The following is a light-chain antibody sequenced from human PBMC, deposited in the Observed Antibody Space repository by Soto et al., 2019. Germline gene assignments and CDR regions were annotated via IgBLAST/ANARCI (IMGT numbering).Light chain of an antibody. Sequence: QSVLTQSPSASASLGASVKLTRTLSSGHSIYAIAWHQQQPEKGPRYLMKVNSGGSHIKGDGIPDRFSGSSSGAERYLFISSLQSEDEADYYCQTWGTGSAIVVFGGGTQLTVL. J-gene: IGLJ7*01. CDR2: VNSGGSH. CDR1: SGHSIYA. CDR3: QTWGTGSAIVV. V-gene: IGLV4-69*01.